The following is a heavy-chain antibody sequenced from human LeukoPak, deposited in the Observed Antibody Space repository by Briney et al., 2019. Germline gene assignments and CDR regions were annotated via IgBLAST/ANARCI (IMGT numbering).Heavy chain of an antibody. CDR3: ARVLLYCGGDCYHYYFDY. V-gene: IGHV1-69*13. Sequence: GASVNLSFNSSGSTFSSYAISWVRLAPGQGLELMGGIIPIFGTANYAQKFQGRVTITADESTSTAYLELSSLITEDTTVYYCARVLLYCGGDCYHYYFDYWGQGTLVTVSS. J-gene: IGHJ4*02. CDR2: IIPIFGTA. D-gene: IGHD2-21*02. CDR1: GSTFSSYA.